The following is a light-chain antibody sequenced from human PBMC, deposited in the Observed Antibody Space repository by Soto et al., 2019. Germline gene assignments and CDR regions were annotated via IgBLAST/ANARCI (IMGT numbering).Light chain of an antibody. V-gene: IGKV4-1*01. CDR2: WAS. CDR3: QQYHSTPWT. CDR1: QNILYSSNNKNF. J-gene: IGKJ1*01. Sequence: DIVMTQSPDSLAVSLGERATINCKSSQNILYSSNNKNFLAWYQQKPGQPPKLLIYWASTRESGVPDRFSGSESGTDFTLTISSLQAEDVAVYYCQQYHSTPWTFGQGTKVEIK.